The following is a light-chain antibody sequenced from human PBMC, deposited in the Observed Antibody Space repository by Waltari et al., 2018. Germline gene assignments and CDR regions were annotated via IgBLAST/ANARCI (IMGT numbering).Light chain of an antibody. CDR1: HLGSKS. J-gene: IGLJ3*02. CDR3: QVWDSSSDHWV. Sequence: SYVLTQPPSVSVAPGKTARITWGGKHLGSKSGPWYQQKPGQAPVLVVYDDSDRPSGIPERFSGSNSGNTATLTISRVEAGDEADYYCQVWDSSSDHWVFGGGTKLTVL. V-gene: IGLV3-21*03. CDR2: DDS.